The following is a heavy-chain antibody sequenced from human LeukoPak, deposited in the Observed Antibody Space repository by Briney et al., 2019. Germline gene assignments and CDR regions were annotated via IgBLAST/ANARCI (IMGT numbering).Heavy chain of an antibody. D-gene: IGHD3-22*01. V-gene: IGHV3-23*01. J-gene: IGHJ4*02. CDR1: GFTFSSYA. CDR3: AKDMLFTMIGPFDY. CDR2: ISGSGGST. Sequence: GSLRLSCAPSGFTFSSYAMSWVRQAPGKGLEWVSAISGSGGSTYYADSVKGRFTISRDNSKNTLYLQMNSLRAEDTAVYYCAKDMLFTMIGPFDYWGQGTLVTVSS.